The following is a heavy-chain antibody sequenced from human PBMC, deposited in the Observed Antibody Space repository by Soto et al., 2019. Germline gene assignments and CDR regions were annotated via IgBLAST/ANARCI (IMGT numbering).Heavy chain of an antibody. J-gene: IGHJ4*02. CDR3: ARQETTSPLDY. D-gene: IGHD1-1*01. V-gene: IGHV5-51*01. CDR1: GYSFNTYW. Sequence: GESLKISCKGSGYSFNTYWIGWVRQMPGKGLEWMGIIYPGDSDTRYSPAFQGHVTISADKSSSTAYLQWSSLEASDTAIYYCARQETTSPLDYWGQGTLVAVSS. CDR2: IYPGDSDT.